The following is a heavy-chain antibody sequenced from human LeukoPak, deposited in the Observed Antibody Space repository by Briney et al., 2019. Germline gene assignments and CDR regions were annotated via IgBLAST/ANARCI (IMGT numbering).Heavy chain of an antibody. Sequence: PGGSLRLSFSASGFTFSSYSRNWVRQAPAKGLEWVSSISSSSSYIYDADSVKGRFTISSDNAKNSLYLQMNSLRAEDTAVYYCARRGGTNSRYDILTGYYRYYFDYWGQGTLVTVSS. J-gene: IGHJ4*02. D-gene: IGHD3-9*01. CDR1: GFTFSSYS. CDR2: ISSSSSYI. CDR3: ARRGGTNSRYDILTGYYRYYFDY. V-gene: IGHV3-21*01.